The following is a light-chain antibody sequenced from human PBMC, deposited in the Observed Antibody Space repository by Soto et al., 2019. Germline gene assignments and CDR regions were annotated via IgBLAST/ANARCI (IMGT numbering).Light chain of an antibody. CDR3: QQYYSYPPLT. J-gene: IGKJ4*01. CDR1: RDIRDF. Sequence: IQMTQSPASLSVAPGDRVTITCPASRDIRDFLNWYQQKPGKAPKLLIYAASTLQSGVPSRFSGSGSGTDFTLTISCLQSEDFATYYCQQYYSYPPLTFGGGTKVDIK. V-gene: IGKV1-8*01. CDR2: AAS.